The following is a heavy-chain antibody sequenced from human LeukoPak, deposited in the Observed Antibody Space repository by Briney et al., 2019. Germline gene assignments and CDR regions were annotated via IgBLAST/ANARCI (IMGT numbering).Heavy chain of an antibody. CDR2: ISSSSSYM. V-gene: IGHV3-21*01. D-gene: IGHD6-13*01. CDR1: GFTFSSYS. J-gene: IGHJ4*02. CDR3: AREPIGIVAAGNSFDY. Sequence: PGGSLRLSCAAPGFTFSSYSMNWVRQAPGKGLEWVSSISSSSSYMYYADSVKGRFTISRDNAKNSLYLQMNSLRAEDTAVYYCAREPIGIVAAGNSFDYWGQGTLVTVSS.